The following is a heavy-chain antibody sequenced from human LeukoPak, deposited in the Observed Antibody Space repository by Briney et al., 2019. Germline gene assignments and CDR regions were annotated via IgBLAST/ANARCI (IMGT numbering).Heavy chain of an antibody. CDR2: ISYDGSNK. V-gene: IGHV3-30*04. D-gene: IGHD2-2*01. CDR1: GFTFTTYT. J-gene: IGHJ4*02. Sequence: GGSLRLSCAASGFTFTTYTMHWVRQAPGKGLEWVAVISYDGSNKYYADSVKGRLTISRDNSKNTLYLQMNSLRVEDTAVYYCAKRGSCSSTSCLATTFDYWGQGTLVTVSS. CDR3: AKRGSCSSTSCLATTFDY.